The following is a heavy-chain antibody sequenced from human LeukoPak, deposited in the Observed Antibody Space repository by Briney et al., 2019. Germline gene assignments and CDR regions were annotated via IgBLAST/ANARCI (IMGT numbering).Heavy chain of an antibody. CDR1: GGSISSGGYY. CDR3: ARDGDRDGYNRFDY. CDR2: IYYSGST. D-gene: IGHD5-24*01. V-gene: IGHV4-30-4*08. Sequence: PSETLSLTCTVSGGSISSGGYYWSWIRQPPGKGLEWIGYIYYSGSTYYNPSLKSRVTISVDTSKNQFSLKLSSVTAADTAVYYCARDGDRDGYNRFDYWGQGTLVTVSS. J-gene: IGHJ4*02.